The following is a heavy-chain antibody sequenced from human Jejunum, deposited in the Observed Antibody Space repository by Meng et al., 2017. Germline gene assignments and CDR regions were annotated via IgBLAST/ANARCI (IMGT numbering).Heavy chain of an antibody. Sequence: QVQLQESGPGLVKPSGTLSLTCAVSGGSISSGHWWSWVRQSPGEGLQWIGEIHHSGRVTYNPSLKSRVAISVDMSKNQFSLELSSVTAADTAVYYCAKNGAYCLEYWGQGTLVTASS. CDR3: AKNGAYCLEY. D-gene: IGHD2-8*02. V-gene: IGHV4-4*02. J-gene: IGHJ4*02. CDR1: GGSISSGHW. CDR2: IHHSGRV.